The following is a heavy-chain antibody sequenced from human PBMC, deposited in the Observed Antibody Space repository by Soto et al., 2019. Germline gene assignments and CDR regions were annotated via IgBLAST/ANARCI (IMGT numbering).Heavy chain of an antibody. V-gene: IGHV4-39*01. CDR2: IYYSGST. J-gene: IGHJ4*02. CDR1: GGSISSSSYY. Sequence: SETLSLTCTVSGGSISSSSYYWGWIRQPPGKGLEWIGSIYYSGSTYYNPSLKSRVTISVDTSKNQFSLKLSSVTAADTAVYYCARDPYYFDYWGQGTLVTVSS. CDR3: ARDPYYFDY.